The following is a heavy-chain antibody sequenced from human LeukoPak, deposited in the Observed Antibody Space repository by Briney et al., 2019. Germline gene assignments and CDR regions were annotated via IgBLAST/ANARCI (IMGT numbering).Heavy chain of an antibody. J-gene: IGHJ4*02. CDR3: ARHQRQLCPSIDY. Sequence: SETLSLTCTVSGGSISSSSYYWGWSRQPPGKGLEWIGSIYYSGSTYYNPSLKSRVTISVDTSKNQFSLKLSSVTAADTAVYYCARHQRQLCPSIDYWGQGTLVTVSS. CDR1: GGSISSSSYY. V-gene: IGHV4-39*01. D-gene: IGHD5-18*01. CDR2: IYYSGST.